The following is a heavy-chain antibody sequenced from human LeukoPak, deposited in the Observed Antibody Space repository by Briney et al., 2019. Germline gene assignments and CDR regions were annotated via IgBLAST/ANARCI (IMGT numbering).Heavy chain of an antibody. CDR1: GGSISSYY. J-gene: IGHJ3*02. CDR2: IYYSGST. V-gene: IGHV4-59*01. Sequence: SETLSLTCTVSGGSISSYYWSWIRQTPGKGLEWIGYIYYSGSTNYNPSLKSRVTISVDTSKNQFSLKLSSVTAADTAVYYCARSGWLGDAFDIWGQGTMVTVSS. D-gene: IGHD6-19*01. CDR3: ARSGWLGDAFDI.